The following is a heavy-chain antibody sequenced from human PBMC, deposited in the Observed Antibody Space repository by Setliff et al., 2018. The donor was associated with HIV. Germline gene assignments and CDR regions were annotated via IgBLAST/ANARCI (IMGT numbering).Heavy chain of an antibody. D-gene: IGHD3-3*01. CDR3: ASEKKAWSVSDSFYEY. CDR1: GLSMSYNY. V-gene: IGHV4-59*01. CDR2: VHYSGST. J-gene: IGHJ4*02. Sequence: KTSETLSLTCTVSGLSMSYNYWTWIRQSPGKGLEWIGYVHYSGSTRYNPSLKSRVTISVDTSKKKFSLKLTSMTATDTAVYYCASEKKAWSVSDSFYEYWGQGVPVTVSS.